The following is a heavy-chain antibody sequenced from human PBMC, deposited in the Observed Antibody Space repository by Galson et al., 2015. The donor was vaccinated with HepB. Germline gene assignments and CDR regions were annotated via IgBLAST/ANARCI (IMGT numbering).Heavy chain of an antibody. Sequence: SVKVSCKASGYTFTSYYMHWVRRAPGQGLEWMGIINTGGDSTNYAQKFQGRVTMTRDTSTSTVYMELSSLTSEDTAVYYCARGPGITIFGVVIRELDYWGQGTLVTVSS. CDR3: ARGPGITIFGVVIRELDY. D-gene: IGHD3-3*01. CDR1: GYTFTSYY. J-gene: IGHJ4*02. CDR2: INTGGDST. V-gene: IGHV1-46*01.